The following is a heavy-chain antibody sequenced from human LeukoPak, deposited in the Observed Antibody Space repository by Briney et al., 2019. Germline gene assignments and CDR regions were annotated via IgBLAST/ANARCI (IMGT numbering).Heavy chain of an antibody. D-gene: IGHD3-3*01. Sequence: SETLSLTCAVSGGSISSSNWWSWVRQPPGKGLEWIGEIYHSGSTNYNPSLKSRVTISVDKSKNQFSLKLSSVTAADTAVYYCASGNYDFWSGYYSFDYWGQGTLVTVSS. J-gene: IGHJ4*02. CDR2: IYHSGST. CDR3: ASGNYDFWSGYYSFDY. V-gene: IGHV4-4*02. CDR1: GGSISSSNW.